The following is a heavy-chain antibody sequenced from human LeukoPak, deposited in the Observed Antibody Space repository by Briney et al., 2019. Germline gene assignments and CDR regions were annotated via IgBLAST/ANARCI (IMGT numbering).Heavy chain of an antibody. CDR3: ATSGYYAFDY. CDR1: GLTFSSYG. V-gene: IGHV3-30*03. D-gene: IGHD3-22*01. CDR2: ISYDGSNK. Sequence: GGSLRLSCAASGLTFSSYGMHWVRQAPGKGLEWVAVISYDGSNKYYADSVKGRFTISRDNSKNTLYLQMNSLRAEDTAVYYCATSGYYAFDYWGQGTLVTVSS. J-gene: IGHJ4*02.